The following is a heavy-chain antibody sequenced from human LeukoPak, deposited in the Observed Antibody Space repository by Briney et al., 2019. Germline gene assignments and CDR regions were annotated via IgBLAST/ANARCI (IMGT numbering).Heavy chain of an antibody. J-gene: IGHJ5*02. CDR2: IYYSGST. Sequence: MASETLSLTCTVSGGSISSYYWSWIRQPPGKGLGWIGYIYYSGSTNYNPPLKSRVTISVDTSKNQFSLKLSSVTAADTAVYYCARDGGGIEGFDPWGQGTLVTVSS. D-gene: IGHD3-16*01. CDR3: ARDGGGIEGFDP. CDR1: GGSISSYY. V-gene: IGHV4-59*01.